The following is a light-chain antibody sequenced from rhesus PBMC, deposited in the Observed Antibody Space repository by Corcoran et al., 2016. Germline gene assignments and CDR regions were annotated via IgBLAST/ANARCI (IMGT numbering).Light chain of an antibody. Sequence: DIQMTQSPSSLSASVGDRVTITCRASQGISSYLAWYQQKQGKAPKLLIYAASPLQSGVPSRFSGSGSWTDFTLSISRLQPEYFATYYCQQHNSYPLTFGVGTKVELK. CDR2: AAS. CDR1: QGISSY. J-gene: IGKJ4*01. CDR3: QQHNSYPLT. V-gene: IGKV1-25*01.